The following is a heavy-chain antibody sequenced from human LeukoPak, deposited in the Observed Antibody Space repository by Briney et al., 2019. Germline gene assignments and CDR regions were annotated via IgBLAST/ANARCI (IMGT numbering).Heavy chain of an antibody. J-gene: IGHJ4*02. Sequence: GGSLRLSCAASGFTFSSYSMNWVRQAPGKGLEWVSYISSSSSTIYYADSVKGRFTISRDNAKNSLYLQMNSLRAEDTAVYYCARELVQLWPYYFDYWGQGTLVTVSS. CDR3: ARELVQLWPYYFDY. V-gene: IGHV3-48*01. CDR2: ISSSSSTI. D-gene: IGHD5-18*01. CDR1: GFTFSSYS.